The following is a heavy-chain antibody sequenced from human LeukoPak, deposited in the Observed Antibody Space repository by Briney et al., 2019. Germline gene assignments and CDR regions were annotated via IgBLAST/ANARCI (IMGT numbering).Heavy chain of an antibody. J-gene: IGHJ3*02. CDR2: INPNSGGT. Sequence: ASVKVSCKASGYTFTGYYMHWVRQAPGQGLEWMGWINPNSGGTNYAQKFQGRVTMTRDTSISTAYMELSRLRSDDTAVYYCARDRDAAAYCGGDCYVAFDIWGQGTMVTVSS. CDR1: GYTFTGYY. CDR3: ARDRDAAAYCGGDCYVAFDI. V-gene: IGHV1-2*02. D-gene: IGHD2-21*01.